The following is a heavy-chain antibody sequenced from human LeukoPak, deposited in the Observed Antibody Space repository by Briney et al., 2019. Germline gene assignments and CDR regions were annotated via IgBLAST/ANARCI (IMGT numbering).Heavy chain of an antibody. CDR1: GGTFSSYT. D-gene: IGHD6-19*01. CDR3: ARSVAVAGDYFDY. Sequence: SVKVSCKASGGTFSSYTISWVRQAPGQGLEWMGRIIPVLGITNYAQKFQGRVTITADKSTSTAYMELSSLRSEDTAVYYCARSVAVAGDYFDYCGQGTLVTVSS. CDR2: IIPVLGIT. J-gene: IGHJ4*02. V-gene: IGHV1-69*02.